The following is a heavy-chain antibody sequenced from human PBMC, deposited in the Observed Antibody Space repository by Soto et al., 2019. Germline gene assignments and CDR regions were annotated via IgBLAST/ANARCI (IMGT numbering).Heavy chain of an antibody. Sequence: NPGGSLRLSCAASGFTFSSYSMNWVRQAPGKGLEWVSSISSSSSYIYYADSVKGRFTISRDNAKNSLYLQMNSLRAEDTAVYYCASLWRSGPPGQKSYYYYGMDVWGQGTTVTVSS. J-gene: IGHJ6*02. D-gene: IGHD1-1*01. CDR3: ASLWRSGPPGQKSYYYYGMDV. CDR2: ISSSSSYI. V-gene: IGHV3-21*01. CDR1: GFTFSSYS.